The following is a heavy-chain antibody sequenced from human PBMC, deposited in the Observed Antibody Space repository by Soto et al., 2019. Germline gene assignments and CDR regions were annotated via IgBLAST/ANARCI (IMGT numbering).Heavy chain of an antibody. CDR1: GFTFSSYW. D-gene: IGHD6-13*01. V-gene: IGHV3-7*01. CDR3: ARHDSSSWFDY. J-gene: IGHJ4*02. CDR2: IKQDGSEK. Sequence: GESLKISCAASGFTFSSYWMSWVRQAPGKGLEWVANIKQDGSEKYYVDSVKGRFTISRDNAKNSLYLQMNSLRAEDTAVYYCARHDSSSWFDYWGQGTLVTVSS.